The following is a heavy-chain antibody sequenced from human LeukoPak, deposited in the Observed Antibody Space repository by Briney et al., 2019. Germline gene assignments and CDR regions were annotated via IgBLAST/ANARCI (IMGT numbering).Heavy chain of an antibody. CDR3: ARVTYYYDSSGYWGHDAFDI. CDR1: GFTFSSYE. J-gene: IGHJ3*02. Sequence: PGGSLRLSCAASGFTFSSYEMNWVRQAPGKGLEWVSYMSSSGSTIYYADSVKGRFTISRDNAKNSLYLQMNSLRAEDTAVYYCARVTYYYDSSGYWGHDAFDIWGQGTMVTVSS. V-gene: IGHV3-48*03. CDR2: MSSSGSTI. D-gene: IGHD3-22*01.